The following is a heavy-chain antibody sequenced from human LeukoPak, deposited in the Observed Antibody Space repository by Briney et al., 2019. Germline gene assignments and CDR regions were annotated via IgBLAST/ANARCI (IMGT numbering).Heavy chain of an antibody. V-gene: IGHV3-23*01. CDR1: GFTFSNHA. J-gene: IGHJ4*02. CDR2: ISGGGRTT. Sequence: PGGSLRLSCAASGFTFSNHAMSWVRQAPGKGLQWVAVISGGGRTTEYADFGKGRFTISRDNSKNTLSLQMNSLTVEDTAIYFCAKNEVVKRYIDFWGQGTLVTVSS. CDR3: AKNEVVKRYIDF. D-gene: IGHD3-22*01.